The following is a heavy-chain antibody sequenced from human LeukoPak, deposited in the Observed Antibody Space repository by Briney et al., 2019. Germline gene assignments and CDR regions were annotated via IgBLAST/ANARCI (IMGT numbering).Heavy chain of an antibody. CDR1: GFTFSSYP. J-gene: IGHJ3*02. CDR2: ISYDGTNK. V-gene: IGHV3-30*04. Sequence: GGSLRLSCAGSGFTFSSYPMHWVRQAPGKGLDWVAVISYDGTNKYYADSLKGRFTISRDNAKNSLYLQMNSLRAEDTALYYCAKAGGSGYYNDAFDIWGQGTMVTVSS. CDR3: AKAGGSGYYNDAFDI. D-gene: IGHD3-22*01.